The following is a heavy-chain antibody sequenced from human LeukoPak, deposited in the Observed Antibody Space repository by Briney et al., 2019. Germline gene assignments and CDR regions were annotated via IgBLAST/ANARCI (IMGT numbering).Heavy chain of an antibody. CDR1: GFTFSSYG. Sequence: GGSLRLSCAASGFTFSSYGMNWVRQAPGKGLEWVSYISSSGSTIYYADSVKGRFTISRDNAKNSLYLQMNSLRAEDTAVYYCARAYFDWLSVDYWGQGTLVTVSS. V-gene: IGHV3-48*03. CDR3: ARAYFDWLSVDY. CDR2: ISSSGSTI. J-gene: IGHJ4*02. D-gene: IGHD3-9*01.